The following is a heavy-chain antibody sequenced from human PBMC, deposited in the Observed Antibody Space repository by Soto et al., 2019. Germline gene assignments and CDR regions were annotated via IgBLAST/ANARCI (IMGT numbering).Heavy chain of an antibody. CDR1: GGTFSSYA. V-gene: IGHV1-69*06. CDR2: IIPIFGTA. Sequence: QVQLVQSGAEVKKPGSSVKVSCKASGGTFSSYAISWVRQAPGQGLEWMGGIIPIFGTANYAQKFQGRVTITADKSTSTAYRELSSLGSEDTAVYYCARDPWELLANDAFDIWGQGTMVTVSS. J-gene: IGHJ3*02. D-gene: IGHD1-26*01. CDR3: ARDPWELLANDAFDI.